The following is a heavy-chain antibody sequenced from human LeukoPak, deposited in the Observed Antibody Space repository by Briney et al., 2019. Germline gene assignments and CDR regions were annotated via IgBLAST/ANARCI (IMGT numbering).Heavy chain of an antibody. V-gene: IGHV3-11*01. CDR1: GFTFSDYY. J-gene: IGHJ4*02. Sequence: GGSLRLSCAASGFTFSDYYMSWIRQAPGKGLEWVSYISSSGSTIYYSDSVKGRFNISRGNAKNSLYLQMNSLRAEDTAVYYCAKNGDSERWLQPKFVTHWGQGTLVTVSS. D-gene: IGHD5-24*01. CDR2: ISSSGSTI. CDR3: AKNGDSERWLQPKFVTH.